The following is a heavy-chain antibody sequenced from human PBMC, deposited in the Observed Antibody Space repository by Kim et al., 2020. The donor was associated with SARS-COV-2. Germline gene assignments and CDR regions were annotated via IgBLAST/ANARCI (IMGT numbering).Heavy chain of an antibody. Sequence: SETLSLTCTVSGGSISSGGYYWSWIRQHPGKGLEWIGYIYYSGSTYYNPSLKSRVTISVDTSKNQFSLKLSSVTAADTAVYYCARVQYSSSWYSTGPYYYYYMDVWGKGTTVTVSS. J-gene: IGHJ6*03. CDR3: ARVQYSSSWYSTGPYYYYYMDV. CDR2: IYYSGST. CDR1: GGSISSGGYY. D-gene: IGHD6-13*01. V-gene: IGHV4-31*03.